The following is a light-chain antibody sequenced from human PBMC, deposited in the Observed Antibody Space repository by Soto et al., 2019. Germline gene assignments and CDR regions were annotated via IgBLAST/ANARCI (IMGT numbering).Light chain of an antibody. CDR2: DAS. CDR3: QQRSNWPPT. Sequence: EIVMTQSPATLSVSPVERATLSCRASQSVSSSLAWYQQKPGQAPRLLIYDASNRATGIPARFSGSGSGTDFTLTISSLEPEDFAVYYCQQRSNWPPTFGQGTKVDIK. V-gene: IGKV3-11*01. CDR1: QSVSSS. J-gene: IGKJ1*01.